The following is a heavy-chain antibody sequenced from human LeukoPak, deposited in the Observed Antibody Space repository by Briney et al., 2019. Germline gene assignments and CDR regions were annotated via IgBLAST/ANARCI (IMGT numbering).Heavy chain of an antibody. CDR2: IGTAGDT. V-gene: IGHV3-13*01. CDR3: AKAGRPGSTPIYFDY. D-gene: IGHD3-10*01. Sequence: GGSLRLSCAACGFTFSSYDMHWVRQATGKGLEWVSAIGTAGDTYYPGSVKGRFTISRDNSKNTLYLQMNSLRAEDTAVYYCAKAGRPGSTPIYFDYWGQGTLVTVSS. CDR1: GFTFSSYD. J-gene: IGHJ4*02.